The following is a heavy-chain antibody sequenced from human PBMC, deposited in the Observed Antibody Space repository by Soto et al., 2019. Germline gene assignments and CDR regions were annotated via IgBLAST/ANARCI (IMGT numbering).Heavy chain of an antibody. CDR3: ARAYGGNAYYYYYYGMDV. V-gene: IGHV1-3*01. CDR1: GYTFTSYA. D-gene: IGHD2-15*01. CDR2: INAGNGNP. Sequence: ASVKVSCKASGYTFTSYAMHWVRQAPGQRLEWMGWINAGNGNPKYSQKFQGRVTITRDTSASTAYMELSSLRSEDTAVYYCARAYGGNAYYYYYYGMDVWGQGTTVTVSS. J-gene: IGHJ6*02.